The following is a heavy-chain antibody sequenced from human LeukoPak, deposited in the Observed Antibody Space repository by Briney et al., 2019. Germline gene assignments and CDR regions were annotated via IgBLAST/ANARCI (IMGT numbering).Heavy chain of an antibody. V-gene: IGHV3-21*04. J-gene: IGHJ4*02. Sequence: PGGSLRLSCAASGFTFNNYGMNWVRQAPGKGLEWVSYISTRGDSTYYGDSVKGRFTVSRDNAKNTLYLQMSSLRTADTAVYYCARDVGDEGNYWGQGTLVTVSS. D-gene: IGHD3-16*01. CDR1: GFTFNNYG. CDR3: ARDVGDEGNY. CDR2: ISTRGDST.